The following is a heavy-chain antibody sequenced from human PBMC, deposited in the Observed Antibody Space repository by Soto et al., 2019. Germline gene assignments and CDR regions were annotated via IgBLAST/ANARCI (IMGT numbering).Heavy chain of an antibody. J-gene: IGHJ2*01. Sequence: ASVKVSCKASGYTFTHYGITWVRQAPGQGLEWMGWINSFSGDTNYPQKLQGRLTMTTDTSTNTVYMELRNLRSDDTAVYYCARDLHSGGKYWYFDIWGRGTLVTAPQ. V-gene: IGHV1-18*01. CDR3: ARDLHSGGKYWYFDI. CDR2: INSFSGDT. CDR1: GYTFTHYG. D-gene: IGHD2-15*01.